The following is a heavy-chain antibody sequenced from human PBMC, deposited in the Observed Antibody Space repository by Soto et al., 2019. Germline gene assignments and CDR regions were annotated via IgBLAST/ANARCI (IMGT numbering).Heavy chain of an antibody. CDR2: IIPIFGTA. CDR1: GGTFNNYV. V-gene: IGHV1-69*06. D-gene: IGHD2-2*01. J-gene: IGHJ4*02. Sequence: ASVEVSCKASGGTFNNYVINWVRQAPGQGLEWMGGIIPIFGTANYAQKFQGRVTITADKSTSTAYMELNSLRSEDTAVYYCAGRCDSTSCLAHFDYWGQGTLVTVSS. CDR3: AGRCDSTSCLAHFDY.